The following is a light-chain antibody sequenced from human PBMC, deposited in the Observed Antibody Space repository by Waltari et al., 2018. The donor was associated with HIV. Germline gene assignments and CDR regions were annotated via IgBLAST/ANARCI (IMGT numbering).Light chain of an antibody. Sequence: SYELTQPPSVSVSPGQTASITCSGDKLGDKYACWYQQKPGQSPVLVIYHDIQRPSGVPDRFSGSILGNKAALTITGAQADDESDYYCVLYMGSGILVFGGGTKLTVL. CDR2: HDI. CDR3: VLYMGSGILV. CDR1: KLGDKY. V-gene: IGLV3-1*01. J-gene: IGLJ3*02.